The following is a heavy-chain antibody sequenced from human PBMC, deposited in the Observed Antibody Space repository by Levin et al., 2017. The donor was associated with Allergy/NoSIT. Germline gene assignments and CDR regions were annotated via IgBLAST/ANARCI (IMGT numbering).Heavy chain of an antibody. V-gene: IGHV3-30*18. CDR2: ISYDGSNK. J-gene: IGHJ4*02. D-gene: IGHD3-22*01. CDR1: GFTFSSYG. CDR3: AKDEGGVADDSSGYYDVGAQLPDY. Sequence: GGSLRLSCAASGFTFSSYGMHWVRQAPGKGLEWVAVISYDGSNKYYADSVKGRFTISRDNSKNTLYLQMNSLRAEDTAVYYCAKDEGGVADDSSGYYDVGAQLPDYWGQGTLVTVSS.